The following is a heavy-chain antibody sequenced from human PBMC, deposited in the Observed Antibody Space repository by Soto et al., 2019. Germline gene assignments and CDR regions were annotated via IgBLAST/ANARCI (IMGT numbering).Heavy chain of an antibody. CDR3: ARGIYSGYAGAYYYYGMDV. J-gene: IGHJ6*02. CDR2: INHSGST. Sequence: ETLSLTCAVYGGSFSGYYWSWIRQPPGKGLEWIGEINHSGSTNYNPSLKSRVTISVDTSKNQFSLKLSSVTAADTAVYYCARGIYSGYAGAYYYYGMDVWGQGTTVTVSS. D-gene: IGHD5-12*01. V-gene: IGHV4-34*01. CDR1: GGSFSGYY.